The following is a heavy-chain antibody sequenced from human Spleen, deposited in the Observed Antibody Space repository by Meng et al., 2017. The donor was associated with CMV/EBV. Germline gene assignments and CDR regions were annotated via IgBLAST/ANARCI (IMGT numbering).Heavy chain of an antibody. J-gene: IGHJ5*02. V-gene: IGHV3-23*03. CDR1: GFSFTTYA. Sequence: ASGFSFTTYAMTWVRQAPGKGLAWVSVVYSGGSVTYYADSVKGRFTISRDDSKNMLYLQMNSLRAEDTAVYYCVPRVVGAPKGFAGTWGQGTLVTVSS. CDR3: VPRVVGAPKGFAGT. D-gene: IGHD1-26*01. CDR2: VYSGGSVT.